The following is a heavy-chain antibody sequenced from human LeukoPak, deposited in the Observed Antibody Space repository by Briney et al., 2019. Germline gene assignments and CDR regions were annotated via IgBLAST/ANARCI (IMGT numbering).Heavy chain of an antibody. CDR3: AKSGGYCTDGICYHFDY. CDR2: ISSDGSKE. Sequence: PGRSLRLSCAASGFAFNTFGIHWVRQAPGKGLEWVAVISSDGSKEHYGDSVKGRFTISRDNSKNILYLQMNSLRAEDSAVYYCAKSGGYCTDGICYHFDYWGQGTLVTVSS. D-gene: IGHD2-8*01. V-gene: IGHV3-30*18. J-gene: IGHJ4*02. CDR1: GFAFNTFG.